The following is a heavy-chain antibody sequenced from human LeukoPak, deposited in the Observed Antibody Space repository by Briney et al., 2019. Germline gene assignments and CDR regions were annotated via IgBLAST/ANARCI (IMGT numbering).Heavy chain of an antibody. CDR3: TKKLWWDCSGTNCPKADLFDP. D-gene: IGHD2-2*01. J-gene: IGHJ5*02. Sequence: GGSLRLSCGASGFTFTTYWMNWVRQAPGKGLEWVANIKQDGSEKYYVDSVKGRFTISRDNAKNSLYLQMNGLRAEDTAVYYCTKKLWWDCSGTNCPKADLFDPWGQGTLVTVPS. CDR1: GFTFTTYW. CDR2: IKQDGSEK. V-gene: IGHV3-7*03.